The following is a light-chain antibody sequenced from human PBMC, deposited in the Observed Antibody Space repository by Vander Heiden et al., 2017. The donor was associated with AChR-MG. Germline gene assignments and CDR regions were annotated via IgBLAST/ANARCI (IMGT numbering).Light chain of an antibody. Sequence: EIVLRQSPGTLSLSPGERATLSCRASETVRSTYLGWYQQKPGQAPRLLISSASNRAAGIADRFSGSGSGTDFTLTINRLEPEDFAVYYCQHYGAPPFTFGPGTKIEIK. CDR2: SAS. CDR3: QHYGAPPFT. V-gene: IGKV3-20*01. J-gene: IGKJ3*01. CDR1: ETVRSTY.